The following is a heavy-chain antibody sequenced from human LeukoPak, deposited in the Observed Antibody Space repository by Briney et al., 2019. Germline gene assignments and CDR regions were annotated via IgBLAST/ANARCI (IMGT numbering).Heavy chain of an antibody. CDR1: GFTFSRYW. J-gene: IGHJ5*02. D-gene: IGHD3-3*01. Sequence: PGGSLRLSCAASGFTFSRYWMHWVRQAPGKGLVWVSRINSDGSSTSYADSVKGRFTISRDNAKNTLYLQMNSLRAEDTAEYYCARSVGGNWFDPWGQGTLVTVSS. CDR2: INSDGSST. CDR3: ARSVGGNWFDP. V-gene: IGHV3-74*01.